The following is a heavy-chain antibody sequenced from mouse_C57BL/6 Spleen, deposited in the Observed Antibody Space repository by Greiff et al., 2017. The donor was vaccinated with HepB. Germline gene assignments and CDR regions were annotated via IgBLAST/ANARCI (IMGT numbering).Heavy chain of an antibody. Sequence: VQLQQPGAELVKPGASVKLSCKASGYTFTSYWMQWVKQRPGQGLEWIGEIYPRSGNTYYNEKFKGKATLTADKSSSTAYMELRSLTSEDSAVYFCARLGHYYGSSQYYFDYWGQGTTLTVSS. CDR3: ARLGHYYGSSQYYFDY. V-gene: IGHV1-81*01. D-gene: IGHD1-1*01. CDR1: GYTFTSYW. CDR2: IYPRSGNT. J-gene: IGHJ2*01.